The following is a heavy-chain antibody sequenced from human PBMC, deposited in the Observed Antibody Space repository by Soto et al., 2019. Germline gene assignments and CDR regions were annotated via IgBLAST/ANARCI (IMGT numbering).Heavy chain of an antibody. Sequence: SETLSLTCAVYGGSFSGYYWSWIHQPPGKGLEWIGEINHSGSTNYNPSLKSRVTISVDTSKNQFSLKLSSVTAADTAVYYCARLKFDFWSGYYLYYYYYYMDVWGKGTTVT. CDR3: ARLKFDFWSGYYLYYYYYYMDV. D-gene: IGHD3-3*01. CDR2: INHSGST. CDR1: GGSFSGYY. J-gene: IGHJ6*03. V-gene: IGHV4-34*01.